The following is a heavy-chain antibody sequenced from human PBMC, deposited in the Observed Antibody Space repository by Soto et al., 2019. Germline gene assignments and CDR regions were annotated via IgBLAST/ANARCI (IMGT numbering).Heavy chain of an antibody. D-gene: IGHD2-21*01. CDR3: ARPGSAYCGGDCYRTAEYFQH. Sequence: QVQLVESGGGVVQPGRSLRLSCAASGFTFSSYGMHWVRQAPGKGLEWVAVIWYDGSNKYYAESVKGRFTISRDNSKNTLYLQMNSLRAEDTAVYYCARPGSAYCGGDCYRTAEYFQHWGQGTLVTVSS. V-gene: IGHV3-33*01. J-gene: IGHJ1*01. CDR1: GFTFSSYG. CDR2: IWYDGSNK.